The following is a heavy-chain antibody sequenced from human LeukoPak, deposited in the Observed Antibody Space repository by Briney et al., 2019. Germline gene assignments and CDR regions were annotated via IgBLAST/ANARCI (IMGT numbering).Heavy chain of an antibody. CDR1: GGSFSGYY. CDR2: INHSGST. Sequence: SETLSLTCAVYGGSFSGYYWSWIRQPPGKGLEWIGEINHSGSTNYNPSLKSRVTISVDTSKNQFSLKLSSVTAADTAVYYCARGPGTVYPFDPWGQGTLVTVSS. J-gene: IGHJ5*02. D-gene: IGHD1-14*01. CDR3: ARGPGTVYPFDP. V-gene: IGHV4-34*01.